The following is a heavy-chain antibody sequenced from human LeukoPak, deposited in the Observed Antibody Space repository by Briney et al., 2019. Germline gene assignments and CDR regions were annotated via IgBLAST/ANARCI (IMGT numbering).Heavy chain of an antibody. V-gene: IGHV3-74*01. CDR3: ARAYYYDSSGYYTQ. CDR2: ISSDGSST. Sequence: GGSLRLSCAASGFTFSSYWMHWVRQAPGKGLVWVSRISSDGSSTSYADSVKGRFTISRDNAKNTLYLQMNSLRAEDTAVYYCARAYYYDSSGYYTQWGQGTLVTVSS. D-gene: IGHD3-22*01. CDR1: GFTFSSYW. J-gene: IGHJ4*02.